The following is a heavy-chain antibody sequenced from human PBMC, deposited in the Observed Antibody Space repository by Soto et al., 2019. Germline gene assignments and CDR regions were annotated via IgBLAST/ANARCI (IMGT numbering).Heavy chain of an antibody. CDR3: ARDSGNYGNYYYYGMDV. D-gene: IGHD1-7*01. J-gene: IGHJ6*02. CDR2: IYHSGST. CDR1: GVSVSGSSC. V-gene: IGHV4-38-2*02. Sequence: ASETLSLTCTVSGVSVSGSSCWTWIRQPPGKGLEWIGSIYHSGSTYYNPSLKSRVTISVDTSKNQFSLKLSSVTAADTAVYYCARDSGNYGNYYYYGMDVWGQGTTVTVSS.